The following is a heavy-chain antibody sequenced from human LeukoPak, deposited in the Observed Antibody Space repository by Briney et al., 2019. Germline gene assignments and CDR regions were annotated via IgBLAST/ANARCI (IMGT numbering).Heavy chain of an antibody. J-gene: IGHJ4*02. CDR3: AREFTYYYDSCGYFNY. V-gene: IGHV3-48*01. CDR1: GFTFSSHS. Sequence: PGGSLRLPCAASGFTFSSHSMSWVRQAPGEGLEWIAYTSSSGATIFYADSVRGRFTISRDTAKSSLYLQMSSLRVEDTAIYYCAREFTYYYDSCGYFNYWGRGTLVTVSS. D-gene: IGHD3-22*01. CDR2: TSSSGATI.